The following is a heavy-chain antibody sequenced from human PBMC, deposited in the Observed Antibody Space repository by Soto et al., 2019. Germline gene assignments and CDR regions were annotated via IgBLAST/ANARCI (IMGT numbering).Heavy chain of an antibody. Sequence: ASVKVSCKASGYTFTGYYMHWVRQAPGQGLEWMGWINPNSGGTNYAQKFQGWVTMTRDTSISTAYMELSRLRSDDTAVYYCARGIAAAGSRADAFDIWGQGTMVTVSS. CDR2: INPNSGGT. J-gene: IGHJ3*02. V-gene: IGHV1-2*04. D-gene: IGHD6-13*01. CDR1: GYTFTGYY. CDR3: ARGIAAAGSRADAFDI.